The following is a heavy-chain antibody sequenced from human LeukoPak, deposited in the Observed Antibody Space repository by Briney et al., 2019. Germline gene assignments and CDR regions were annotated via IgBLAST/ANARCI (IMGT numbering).Heavy chain of an antibody. Sequence: GGSLRLSCAASGFTSSSYAMSWVRQAPGKGLEWVSAISGSGGSTYYADSVKGRFTISRDNSKNTLYLQMNSLRAEDTAVYYCAKDRIIFGASDYWGQGTLVTVSS. CDR3: AKDRIIFGASDY. J-gene: IGHJ4*02. V-gene: IGHV3-23*01. CDR1: GFTSSSYA. D-gene: IGHD3-3*01. CDR2: ISGSGGST.